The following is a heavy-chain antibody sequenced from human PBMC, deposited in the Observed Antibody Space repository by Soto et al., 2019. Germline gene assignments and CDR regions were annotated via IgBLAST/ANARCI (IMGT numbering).Heavy chain of an antibody. Sequence: WGSLRLSCAASGFTFSSYDMHWVRQATGKGLEWVSAIGTAGDTYYPGSVKGRFTISRENAKNSLYLQMNSLRAGDTAVYYCARVNAVAGYYYGMDVWGQGTTVTVSS. V-gene: IGHV3-13*01. CDR3: ARVNAVAGYYYGMDV. CDR1: GFTFSSYD. D-gene: IGHD6-19*01. J-gene: IGHJ6*02. CDR2: IGTAGDT.